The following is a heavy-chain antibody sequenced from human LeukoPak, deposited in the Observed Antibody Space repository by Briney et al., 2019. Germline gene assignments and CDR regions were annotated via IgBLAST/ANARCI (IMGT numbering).Heavy chain of an antibody. V-gene: IGHV7-4-1*02. CDR1: GYTFSDYY. J-gene: IGHJ6*02. CDR3: AREWVKEWFGELLYGMDV. CDR2: INTNTGNP. D-gene: IGHD3-10*01. Sequence: ASVKVSCKASGYTFSDYYMQWVRQAPGQGLEWMGWINTNTGNPTYAQGFTGRFVFSLDTSVSTAYLQISSLKAEDTAVYYCAREWVKEWFGELLYGMDVWGQGTTVTVSS.